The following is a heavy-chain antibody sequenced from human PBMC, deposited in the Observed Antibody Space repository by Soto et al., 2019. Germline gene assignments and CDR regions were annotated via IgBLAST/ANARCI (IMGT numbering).Heavy chain of an antibody. Sequence: GGSLRLSCAASGFTFSSYAMHWIRQAPGKGLEWVAIISFDGSNEYYADSVKGRFTISRDNSKNTLYLQVRSLRAEDTAVYYCAKTYYYDRSGYYQNWFDPWGQGTLVTVSS. J-gene: IGHJ5*02. V-gene: IGHV3-30-3*02. CDR3: AKTYYYDRSGYYQNWFDP. CDR1: GFTFSSYA. CDR2: ISFDGSNE. D-gene: IGHD3-22*01.